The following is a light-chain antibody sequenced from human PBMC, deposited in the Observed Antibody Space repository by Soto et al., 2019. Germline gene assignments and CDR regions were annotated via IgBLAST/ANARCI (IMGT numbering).Light chain of an antibody. Sequence: EIVMTQSPAILSVSPGERATLSCRASQSVSSNLAWYQQKPGQAPRLLLYGASTRATGIPVRFRGSGSGTEFTLTISSLQSEDSAVYYCHQYNSWPRGTFGPGTKVEIK. CDR1: QSVSSN. V-gene: IGKV3-15*01. J-gene: IGKJ3*01. CDR3: HQYNSWPRGT. CDR2: GAS.